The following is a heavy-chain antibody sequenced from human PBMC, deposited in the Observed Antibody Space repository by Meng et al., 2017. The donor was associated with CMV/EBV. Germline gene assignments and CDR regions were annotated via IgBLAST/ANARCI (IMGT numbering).Heavy chain of an antibody. V-gene: IGHV3-21*01. J-gene: IGHJ4*02. D-gene: IGHD3-10*01. CDR1: SYS. Sequence: SYSMNWVRQATGKGLEWVSSISSSSSYIYYADSVKGRFTISRDNAKNSLYLQMNSLRAEDTAVYYCARDVGGTMVRGVIIDPYYFDYWGQGTLVTVSS. CDR2: ISSSSSYI. CDR3: ARDVGGTMVRGVIIDPYYFDY.